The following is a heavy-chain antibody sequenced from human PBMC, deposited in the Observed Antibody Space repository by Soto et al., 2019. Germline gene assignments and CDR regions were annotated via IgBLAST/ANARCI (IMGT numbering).Heavy chain of an antibody. J-gene: IGHJ4*02. CDR2: IIPIFGTA. Sequence: QVQLVQSGAEVKKPGSSVKVSCKASGGTFSSYSINWVRQAPGQGLEWMGEIIPIFGTANYAQKFQGRVTITADESTSTAYMELSSLRAEDTSVYYCPSDGGRPFGGIYYWGQGTLVTVSS. V-gene: IGHV1-69*01. D-gene: IGHD1-26*01. CDR1: GGTFSSYS. CDR3: PSDGGRPFGGIYY.